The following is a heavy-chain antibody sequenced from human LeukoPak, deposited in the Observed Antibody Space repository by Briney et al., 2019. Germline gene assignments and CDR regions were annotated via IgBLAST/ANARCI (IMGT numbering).Heavy chain of an antibody. J-gene: IGHJ4*02. V-gene: IGHV4-30-2*01. Sequence: PSQTLSLTCAVSGGSISSGGYSWSWIRQPPGKGLEWIGYIYQSGSTFYNPSLKSRVTISIDRSKNQFSLKLSSVTAADTAVYYCARGGSGYYLDYWGQGTLVTVSS. CDR1: GGSISSGGYS. CDR2: IYQSGST. CDR3: ARGGSGYYLDY. D-gene: IGHD3-22*01.